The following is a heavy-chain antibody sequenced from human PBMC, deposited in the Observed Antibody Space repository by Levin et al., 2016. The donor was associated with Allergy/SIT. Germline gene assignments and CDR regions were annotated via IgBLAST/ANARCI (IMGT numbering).Heavy chain of an antibody. D-gene: IGHD1-26*01. CDR1: GGSLSSTYYF. J-gene: IGHJ6*02. CDR2: IHYTGSA. CDR3: AREHSGSYSYYYYGVDV. Sequence: SETLSLTCTVSGGSLSSTYYFWSWIRQPPGKGLEWLGYIHYTGSATHNPSLRGRVTMSVDTSKNQFSLKLTSVTAADTAVYYCAREHSGSYSYYYYGVDVWGQGTTVTVSS. V-gene: IGHV4-61*01.